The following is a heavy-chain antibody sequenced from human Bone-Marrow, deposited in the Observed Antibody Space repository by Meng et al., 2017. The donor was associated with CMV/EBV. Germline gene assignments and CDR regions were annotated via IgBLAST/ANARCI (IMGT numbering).Heavy chain of an antibody. CDR3: AGGGVGAFDI. Sequence: GESLKISCAAPGFTVSSNYMSWVRQAPGKALEWVSVIYSGGSTYYADSVKGRFTISRDNSKNTLYLQMNSLRAEDTAVYYCAGGGVGAFDIWGQGTMVTVSS. CDR2: IYSGGST. V-gene: IGHV3-53*01. CDR1: GFTVSSNY. J-gene: IGHJ3*02. D-gene: IGHD3-3*01.